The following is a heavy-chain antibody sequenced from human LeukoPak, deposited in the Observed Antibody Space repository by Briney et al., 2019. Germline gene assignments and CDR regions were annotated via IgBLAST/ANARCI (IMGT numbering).Heavy chain of an antibody. J-gene: IGHJ6*03. Sequence: ASVKVSCKASGYTFTSYYMHWVRQAPGQGLEWMGIINPSGGSTSYAQKFQGRVTITRNTSISTAYMELSSLRSEDTAVYYCARGKFELLWFGELTNYYYYYMDVWGKGTTVTVSS. CDR1: GYTFTSYY. CDR3: ARGKFELLWFGELTNYYYYYMDV. CDR2: INPSGGST. V-gene: IGHV1-46*01. D-gene: IGHD3-10*01.